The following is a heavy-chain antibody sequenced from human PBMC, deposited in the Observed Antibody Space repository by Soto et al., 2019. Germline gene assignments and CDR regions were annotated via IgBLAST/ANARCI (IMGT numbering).Heavy chain of an antibody. CDR3: AREIGYCSGGSCYSDYYYYGMDV. V-gene: IGHV4-38-2*02. CDR2: IYHSGST. J-gene: IGHJ6*02. CDR1: GYSISSGYY. D-gene: IGHD2-15*01. Sequence: SETLSLTCTVSGYSISSGYYWGWIRQPPGKGLEWIGSIYHSGSTYYNPSLKSRVTISVDTSKNQFSLKLSSVTAADTAVYYCAREIGYCSGGSCYSDYYYYGMDVWGQGTTVTVSS.